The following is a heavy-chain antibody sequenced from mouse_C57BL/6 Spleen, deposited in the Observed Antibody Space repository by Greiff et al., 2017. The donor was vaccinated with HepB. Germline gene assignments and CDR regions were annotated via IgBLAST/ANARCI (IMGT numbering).Heavy chain of an antibody. CDR1: GFTFSSYT. V-gene: IGHV5-9*01. CDR3: ARRGGYYLYFDY. J-gene: IGHJ2*01. Sequence: EVQRVESGGGLVKPGGSLKLSCAASGFTFSSYTMSWVRQTPEKRLEWVATIIGGGGNTYYPDSVKGRFTISRDNAKNTLYLQMSSLTSEDTALYYCARRGGYYLYFDYWGQGTTLTVSS. D-gene: IGHD2-3*01. CDR2: IIGGGGNT.